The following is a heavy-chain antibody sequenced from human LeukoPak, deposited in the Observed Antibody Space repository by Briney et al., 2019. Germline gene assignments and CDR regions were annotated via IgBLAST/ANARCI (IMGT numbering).Heavy chain of an antibody. V-gene: IGHV4-31*03. CDR2: IYYSGST. D-gene: IGHD5-24*01. CDR1: GGSISSGGYY. J-gene: IGHJ4*02. CDR3: ARRRRDGYNYN. Sequence: SETLFLTCTVSGGSISSGGYYWSWIRQHPGKGLEWIGYIYYSGSTYYNPSLKSRVTISVDTSKNQLSLKLSSVTAADTAVYYCARRRRDGYNYNWGQGTLVTVSS.